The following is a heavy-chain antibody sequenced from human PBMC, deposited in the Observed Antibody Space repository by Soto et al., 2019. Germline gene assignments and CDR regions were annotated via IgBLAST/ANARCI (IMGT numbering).Heavy chain of an antibody. CDR2: ITRDGSST. J-gene: IGHJ4*02. D-gene: IGHD5-18*01. Sequence: EVQLVESGGGLVQPGGSLRLSCAASGFSLSDYWMHWVRQAPGEGLVWLSRITRDGSSTNYADSVKGRFTISRDNAKNTLYLQVNSLRGEDTDVYYCARGANGYYYFDYWGQGTLVTVSS. CDR3: ARGANGYYYFDY. V-gene: IGHV3-74*01. CDR1: GFSLSDYW.